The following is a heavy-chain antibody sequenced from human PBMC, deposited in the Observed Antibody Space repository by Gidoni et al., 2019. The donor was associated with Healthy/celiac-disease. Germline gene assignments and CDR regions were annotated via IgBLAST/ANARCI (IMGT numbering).Heavy chain of an antibody. D-gene: IGHD2-21*02. Sequence: EVQLVESGGGLVQPGGSLKLSCAASGFTFSGSAMPWVRQASGKGLEWVGRIRSKANSSATAYAASVKGRFTISRDDSKNTAYLQMNSLKTEDTAVYYCTRHPEGDRYWYFDLWGRGTLVTVSS. CDR1: GFTFSGSA. CDR2: IRSKANSSAT. V-gene: IGHV3-73*01. CDR3: TRHPEGDRYWYFDL. J-gene: IGHJ2*01.